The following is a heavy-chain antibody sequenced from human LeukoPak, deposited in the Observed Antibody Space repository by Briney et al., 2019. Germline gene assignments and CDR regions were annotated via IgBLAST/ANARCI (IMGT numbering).Heavy chain of an antibody. CDR1: GGSISGGGYS. CDR3: ARSGVDGAFDI. CDR2: IYYSGST. D-gene: IGHD3-10*01. V-gene: IGHV4-30-4*07. Sequence: SETLSLTCAVSGGSISGGGYSWSWIRQPPGKGLEWIGYIYYSGSTYYNPSLKSRVTISVDTSKNQFSLKLSSVTAADTAVYYCARSGVDGAFDIWGQGTMVTVSS. J-gene: IGHJ3*02.